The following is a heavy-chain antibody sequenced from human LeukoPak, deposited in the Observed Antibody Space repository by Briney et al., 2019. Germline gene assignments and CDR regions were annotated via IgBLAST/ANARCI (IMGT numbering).Heavy chain of an antibody. CDR2: IRYDGSNK. V-gene: IGHV3-30*02. J-gene: IGHJ4*02. CDR3: ANYSNYGAGSVDY. D-gene: IGHD4-11*01. CDR1: GFTFSSYG. Sequence: GGSLRLSCAASGFTFSSYGMHWVRQAPGKGPEWVAFIRYDGSNKYYADSVKGRFTISRDNSENTLYLQMNSLRAEDTAVYYCANYSNYGAGSVDYWGQGTLVTVSS.